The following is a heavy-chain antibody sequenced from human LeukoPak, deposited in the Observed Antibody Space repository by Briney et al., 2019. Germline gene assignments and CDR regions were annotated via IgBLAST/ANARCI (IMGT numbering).Heavy chain of an antibody. V-gene: IGHV4-4*07. CDR1: GGSIINYY. CDR2: IYKSGTT. D-gene: IGHD4-17*01. CDR3: ARGTLYGDYFQVDY. Sequence: PSETLSLTCTVSGGSIINYYWSWIRQPAGKGLEWIGRIYKSGTTNYNPSLESRLTISVDNSKNQFSLQLSSVTAADTAVYYCARGTLYGDYFQVDYWGQGTLVTVSS. J-gene: IGHJ4*02.